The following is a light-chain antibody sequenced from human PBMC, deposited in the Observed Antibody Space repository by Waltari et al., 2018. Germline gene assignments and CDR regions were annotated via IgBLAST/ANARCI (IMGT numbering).Light chain of an antibody. Sequence: QSVLTQPPSTSGTPGQRVTISCSGSSSNIGSNTVNWYQQLPGTAPKLLIYTNKKRPAGVPDRFSGSKSGTSASLAISGLQSEDEAGYYCAAWDDSLNGVVFGGGTKLTVL. CDR2: TNK. J-gene: IGLJ2*01. CDR1: SSNIGSNT. CDR3: AAWDDSLNGVV. V-gene: IGLV1-44*01.